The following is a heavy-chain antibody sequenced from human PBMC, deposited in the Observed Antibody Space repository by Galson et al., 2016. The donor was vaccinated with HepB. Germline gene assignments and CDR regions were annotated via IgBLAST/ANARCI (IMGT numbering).Heavy chain of an antibody. CDR1: GDSISSPSHF. CDR3: ARRVVEPTYYLDY. D-gene: IGHD1-14*01. V-gene: IGHV4-39*01. CDR2: INHSGKT. J-gene: IGHJ4*02. Sequence: SETLSLTCTVSGDSISSPSHFWGWIRQPPGKGLEWIGNINHSGKTFYNPSLMSRVTMSVHTSKNQFSLKVTSVTAADTATYYCARRVVEPTYYLDYWGQGTLVIVSS.